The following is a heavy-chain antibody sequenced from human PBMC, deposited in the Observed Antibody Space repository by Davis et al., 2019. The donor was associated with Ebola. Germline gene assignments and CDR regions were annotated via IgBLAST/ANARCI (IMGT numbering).Heavy chain of an antibody. CDR3: ARTNYYDSSGYFPAPRPFDY. CDR1: GGSISSSSYY. CDR2: IYYSGST. Sequence: PGGSLRLSCTVSGGSISSSSYYWGWIRQPPGKGLEWIGSIYYSGSTYYNPSLKSRVTISVDTSKNQFSLKLNSVTAADTAVYYCARTNYYDSSGYFPAPRPFDYWGQGTLVTVSS. V-gene: IGHV4-39*01. D-gene: IGHD3-22*01. J-gene: IGHJ4*02.